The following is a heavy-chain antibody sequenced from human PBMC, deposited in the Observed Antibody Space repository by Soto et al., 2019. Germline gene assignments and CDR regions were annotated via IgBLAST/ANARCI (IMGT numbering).Heavy chain of an antibody. CDR1: GYTFTSYD. Sequence: ASVKVSCKASGYTFTSYDINWVRQATGQGLEWMGWMNPNSGNTGYAQKFQGRVTMTRNTSISTAYMELSSLRSEDTAVYYCARRNRGKWAPSSGWYQIDYWGQGTLVTVSS. CDR2: MNPNSGNT. CDR3: ARRNRGKWAPSSGWYQIDY. V-gene: IGHV1-8*01. J-gene: IGHJ4*02. D-gene: IGHD6-19*01.